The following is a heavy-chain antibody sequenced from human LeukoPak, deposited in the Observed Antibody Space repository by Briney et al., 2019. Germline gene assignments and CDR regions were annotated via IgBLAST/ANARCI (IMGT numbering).Heavy chain of an antibody. V-gene: IGHV1-18*01. CDR1: GYTFTSYG. CDR2: ISAYNGNT. Sequence: GASVKVSCKASGYTFTSYGISWVRQAPGQGLEWMGWISAYNGNTNYAQKLQGRVTMTTDTPTSTAYMELRSLRSDDTAVYYCARDRPSSWTIPPDYWGQGTLVTVSS. J-gene: IGHJ4*02. D-gene: IGHD6-13*01. CDR3: ARDRPSSWTIPPDY.